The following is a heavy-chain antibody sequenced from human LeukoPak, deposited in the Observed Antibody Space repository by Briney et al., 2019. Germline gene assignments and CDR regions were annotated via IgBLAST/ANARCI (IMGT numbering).Heavy chain of an antibody. CDR3: ARRRVTTFDY. CDR2: IYYSGST. CDR1: GGSISSYY. D-gene: IGHD4-4*01. J-gene: IGHJ4*02. V-gene: IGHV4-59*08. Sequence: PSETLSLTCTVSGGSISSYYWSWIRQPPGKGLEWIGYIYYSGSTNYNPSLKSRVTISVDTSKNQFSLKLSSATAADTAVYYCARRRVTTFDYWGQGTLVTVSS.